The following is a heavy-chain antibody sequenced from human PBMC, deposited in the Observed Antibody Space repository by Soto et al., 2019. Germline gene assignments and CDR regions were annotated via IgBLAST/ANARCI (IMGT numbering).Heavy chain of an antibody. CDR3: VRHATDRHGNAEDWYFDL. D-gene: IGHD2-15*01. CDR1: AASISSYY. V-gene: IGHV4-59*08. CDR2: MYNSEDT. Sequence: QVQLQESGPGLVRPSETLSLTCTVSAASISSYYWTWIRQPPGKGLEWIGHMYNSEDTKYNPSLKSRVTMSVDTSNNQFSLKLRSVTAADTAIYYCVRHATDRHGNAEDWYFDLWGRGTLVTVSS. J-gene: IGHJ2*01.